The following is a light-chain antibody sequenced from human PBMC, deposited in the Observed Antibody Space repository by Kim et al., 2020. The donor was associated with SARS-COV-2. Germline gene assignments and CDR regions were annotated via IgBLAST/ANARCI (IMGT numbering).Light chain of an antibody. J-gene: IGKJ5*01. V-gene: IGKV3-11*01. CDR2: DAS. CDR1: QGVSTY. Sequence: SPGESAPLSCRASQGVSTYLAWYQHKPGQAPRLLIYDASIRATGTPARFSGSGSGTDFTLTIRGLEPEDFGIYYCQQRVNWPPITFGQGTRLEIK. CDR3: QQRVNWPPIT.